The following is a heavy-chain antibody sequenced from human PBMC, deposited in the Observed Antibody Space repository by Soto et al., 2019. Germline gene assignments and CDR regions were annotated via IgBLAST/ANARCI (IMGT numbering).Heavy chain of an antibody. Sequence: ASVKVSCRASGYTFTSYDINWVRQATGRGLEWMGWMNPNSGNTGYAQKFQGRVTMTRNTSISTAYMELSSLRSEDTAVYYCARGPITIFGVVIRYYYYGMDVWGQGTTVTVS. CDR3: ARGPITIFGVVIRYYYYGMDV. V-gene: IGHV1-8*01. CDR2: MNPNSGNT. D-gene: IGHD3-3*01. J-gene: IGHJ6*02. CDR1: GYTFTSYD.